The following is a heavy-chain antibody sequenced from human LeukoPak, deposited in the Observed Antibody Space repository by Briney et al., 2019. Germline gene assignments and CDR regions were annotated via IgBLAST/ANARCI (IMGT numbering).Heavy chain of an antibody. V-gene: IGHV4-4*02. CDR2: SYHGGST. J-gene: IGHJ5*02. CDR3: ASDSPNHWFDP. Sequence: PSGTLPLTCAVSGGSISSSNWWSWVRQPPGKGLEWIGESYHGGSTNYNPSLKSRVTISLDKSKNYFSLRLSSVTAADTAVYYCASDSPNHWFDPWGQGTLVTVSS. CDR1: GGSISSSNW.